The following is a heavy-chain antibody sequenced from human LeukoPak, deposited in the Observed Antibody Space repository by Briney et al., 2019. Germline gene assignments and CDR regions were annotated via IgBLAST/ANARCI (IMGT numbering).Heavy chain of an antibody. CDR1: GFTFGSYS. CDR2: ISSGSSYI. V-gene: IGHV3-21*01. J-gene: IGHJ4*02. CDR3: ARDYYVLRYVYFDY. D-gene: IGHD3-10*01. Sequence: GGSLRLSCAPSGFTFGSYSMSWVRQAPGKGLEWVSSISSGSSYIYYADSVKRRCAISRDNAKNSLYLQMNRLRAEDTAVYYCARDYYVLRYVYFDYWGQGTLVTVSS.